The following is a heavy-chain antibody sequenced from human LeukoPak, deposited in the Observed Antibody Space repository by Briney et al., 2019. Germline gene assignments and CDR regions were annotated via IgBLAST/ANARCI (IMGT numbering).Heavy chain of an antibody. CDR3: ASEYNGDLDY. CDR1: GGSISSSSYY. Sequence: TPSETLSLTCTVSGGSISSSSYYWGWIRQPPGKGLEWIGRIYTSGSTNYNPSLKSRVTISVDTSKNQFSLKLSSVTAADTAVYYCASEYNGDLDYWGQGTLVTVSS. V-gene: IGHV4-61*02. CDR2: IYTSGST. J-gene: IGHJ4*02. D-gene: IGHD4-17*01.